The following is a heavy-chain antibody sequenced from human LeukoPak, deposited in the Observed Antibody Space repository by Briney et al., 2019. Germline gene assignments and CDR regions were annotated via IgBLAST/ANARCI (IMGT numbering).Heavy chain of an antibody. D-gene: IGHD1-26*01. Sequence: SETLSLTCTVSGGSISSYYWSWIRQPPGKGLEWIGYIYYSGSTSYNPSLKSRVTISVDTSKNQFSLKLSSVTAADTAVYYCARGYSGSYGRFGYWGQGTLVTVSS. V-gene: IGHV4-59*01. CDR2: IYYSGST. CDR1: GGSISSYY. J-gene: IGHJ4*02. CDR3: ARGYSGSYGRFGY.